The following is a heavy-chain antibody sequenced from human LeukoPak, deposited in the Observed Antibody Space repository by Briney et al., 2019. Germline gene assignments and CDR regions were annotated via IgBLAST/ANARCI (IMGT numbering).Heavy chain of an antibody. V-gene: IGHV4-34*01. CDR2: INHSGST. D-gene: IGHD3-3*01. J-gene: IGHJ4*02. CDR1: GGSFSGYY. CDR3: ARWAHVPYYDFWSGYGVFDY. Sequence: SETLSLTCAVYGGSFSGYYWSWIRQPPGKGLEWIGEINHSGSTNYNPSLKSRVTISVDTSKNQFSLKLSSVTAADTAVYYCARWAHVPYYDFWSGYGVFDYWGQGTLVTVSS.